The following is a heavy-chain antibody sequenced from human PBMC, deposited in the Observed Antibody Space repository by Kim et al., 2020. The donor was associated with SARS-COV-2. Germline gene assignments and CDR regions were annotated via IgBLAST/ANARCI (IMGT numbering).Heavy chain of an antibody. Sequence: GESLKISCKGSGYSFTSYWIGWVRQMPGKGLEWMGIIYPGDSDTRYSPSFQGQVTISADKSISTAYLQWSSLKASDTAMYYCARLGDFWSGYHSLSDYYYYGMDVWGQGTTVTVSS. CDR1: GYSFTSYW. CDR3: ARLGDFWSGYHSLSDYYYYGMDV. V-gene: IGHV5-51*01. J-gene: IGHJ6*02. D-gene: IGHD3-3*01. CDR2: IYPGDSDT.